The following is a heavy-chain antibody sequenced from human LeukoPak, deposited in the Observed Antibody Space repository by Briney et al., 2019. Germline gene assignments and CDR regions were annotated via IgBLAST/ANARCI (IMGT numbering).Heavy chain of an antibody. J-gene: IGHJ3*02. D-gene: IGHD4-17*01. CDR1: GFTFSSYA. V-gene: IGHV3-23*01. CDR3: AKVLYGDRDAFDI. Sequence: GGSLRLSCSASGFTFSSYAMSWVRQAPGKGLEWVSLISGSGGITYYADSVKGRFTISRDNSKNTLYMQMNSLRAEDAAVYYCAKVLYGDRDAFDIWGQGTMVTVS. CDR2: ISGSGGIT.